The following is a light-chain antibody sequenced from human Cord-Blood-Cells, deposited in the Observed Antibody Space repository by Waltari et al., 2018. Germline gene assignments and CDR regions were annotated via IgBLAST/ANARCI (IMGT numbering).Light chain of an antibody. Sequence: DIQMTQSPSSLSASLGDRVTITCRASQSIKSYLNWYQQKQGNATKLLIYAASSLQSGGPSRFSGSGSGTDFTLTISSLQPEDFATYYCQQSYSTPLTFGGGTKVEIK. CDR3: QQSYSTPLT. J-gene: IGKJ4*01. V-gene: IGKV1-39*01. CDR1: QSIKSY. CDR2: AAS.